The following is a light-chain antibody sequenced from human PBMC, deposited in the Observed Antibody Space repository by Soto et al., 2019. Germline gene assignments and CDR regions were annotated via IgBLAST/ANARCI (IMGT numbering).Light chain of an antibody. CDR3: QQYKNWPPLT. CDR1: QSVGSA. CDR2: AAS. Sequence: EIVMTQSPATLSVSPGETATITCRASQSVGSAVAWYQHKPGQAPRLLIVAASIRATSVPGRFSGGGSETEFTLTISRLQSEDFAISFCQQYKNWPPLTFGGGTTVEIK. J-gene: IGKJ4*01. V-gene: IGKV3-15*01.